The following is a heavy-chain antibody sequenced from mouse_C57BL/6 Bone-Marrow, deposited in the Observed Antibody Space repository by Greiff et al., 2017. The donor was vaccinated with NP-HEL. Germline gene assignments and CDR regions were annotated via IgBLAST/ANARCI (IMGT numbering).Heavy chain of an antibody. J-gene: IGHJ1*03. CDR3: AREDYYGRTHWYFDV. V-gene: IGHV1-85*01. CDR2: IYPRDGST. Sequence: VQLQESGPELVKPGASVKLSCKASGYTFTSYDINWVKQRPGQGLEWIGRIYPRDGSTKYNEKFKGKATFTVDTSSSTAYMELHSLTSEDSAVYFCAREDYYGRTHWYFDVWGTGTTVTVSS. D-gene: IGHD1-1*01. CDR1: GYTFTSYD.